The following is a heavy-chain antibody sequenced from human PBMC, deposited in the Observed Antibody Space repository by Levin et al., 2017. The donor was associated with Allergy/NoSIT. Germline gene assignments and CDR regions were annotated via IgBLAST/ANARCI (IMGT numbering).Heavy chain of an antibody. CDR2: IKPDESGK. V-gene: IGHV3-7*01. Sequence: GESLKISCAVSGLTFSTAWMSWVRQAPGKGLEWVAKIKPDESGKYYVDSVKGRFTISRDNAKNSLYLQMNSLRAEDTAVYYCARDFWKAYDYWGQGALVTVSS. D-gene: IGHD3-3*01. CDR3: ARDFWKAYDY. J-gene: IGHJ4*02. CDR1: GLTFSTAW.